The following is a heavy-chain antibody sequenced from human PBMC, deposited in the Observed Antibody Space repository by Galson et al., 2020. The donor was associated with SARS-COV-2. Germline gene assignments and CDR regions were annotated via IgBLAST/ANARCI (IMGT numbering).Heavy chain of an antibody. D-gene: IGHD2-2*01. CDR2: FDPEDGET. J-gene: IGHJ5*02. Sequence: ASVKVSCKVSGYTITELSMHWVRQAPGKGLEWMGGFDPEDGETIYAQKFQGRVTMTEDTSTDTAYMELSSLRSEDTAVYYCATSSPYCSSTSCHHNWFDPWGQGTLVTVSS. CDR3: ATSSPYCSSTSCHHNWFDP. V-gene: IGHV1-24*01. CDR1: GYTITELS.